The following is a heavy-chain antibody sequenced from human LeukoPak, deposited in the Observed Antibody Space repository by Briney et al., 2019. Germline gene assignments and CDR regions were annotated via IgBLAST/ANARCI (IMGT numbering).Heavy chain of an antibody. D-gene: IGHD5-24*01. CDR1: GGSFSGYY. Sequence: ASETLSLTCAVYGGSFSGYYWSWIRQPPGKGLEWIGEINHSGSTNYNPSLKSRVTISVDTSKNQFSLKLSSVTAADTAVYYCARAPRDGYNDYWGQGTLVTVSS. J-gene: IGHJ4*02. CDR2: INHSGST. V-gene: IGHV4-34*01. CDR3: ARAPRDGYNDY.